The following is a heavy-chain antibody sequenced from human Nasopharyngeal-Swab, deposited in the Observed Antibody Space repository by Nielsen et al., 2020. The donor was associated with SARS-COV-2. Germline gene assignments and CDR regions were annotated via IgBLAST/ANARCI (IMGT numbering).Heavy chain of an antibody. CDR1: GFTFSSYG. V-gene: IGHV3-30*18. Sequence: SLQISCAASGFTFSSYGMHWFRQAPGKGLEWVAVISYDGSNKYYADSVKGRFTISRDNSKNTLYLQMNSLRAEDTAVYYCAKGITMIVVVEGFDYWGQGTLVTVSS. CDR3: AKGITMIVVVEGFDY. J-gene: IGHJ4*02. D-gene: IGHD3-22*01. CDR2: ISYDGSNK.